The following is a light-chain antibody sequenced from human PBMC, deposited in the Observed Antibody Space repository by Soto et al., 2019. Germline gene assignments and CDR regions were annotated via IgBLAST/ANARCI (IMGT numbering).Light chain of an antibody. V-gene: IGLV2-14*03. CDR3: SSYTTSSTRV. J-gene: IGLJ1*01. Sequence: QSVLAQPASASGYPGQSITISCTGTSSDVGAYDFVSWYQQHPDKAPKLMIYEVSNRPSGVSYRFSGSKSVNTATLTISGLQAEDEADYYCSSYTTSSTRVFGTGTKLTVL. CDR2: EVS. CDR1: SSDVGAYDF.